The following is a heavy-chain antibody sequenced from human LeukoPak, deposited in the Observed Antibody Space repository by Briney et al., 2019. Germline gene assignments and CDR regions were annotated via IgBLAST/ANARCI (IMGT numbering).Heavy chain of an antibody. CDR2: IKKDGSEK. CDR3: ARHLSGITGYTYGRGIDY. Sequence: GGSLRLSCAASGFTFSSYGMSWVRQAPGKGLEWVANIKKDGSEKYYVDSVKGRFTISRDNAKKSLYLQMNSLRAEDTAVYYCARHLSGITGYTYGRGIDYWGQGTLLTVSS. V-gene: IGHV3-7*01. CDR1: GFTFSSYG. J-gene: IGHJ4*02. D-gene: IGHD5-18*01.